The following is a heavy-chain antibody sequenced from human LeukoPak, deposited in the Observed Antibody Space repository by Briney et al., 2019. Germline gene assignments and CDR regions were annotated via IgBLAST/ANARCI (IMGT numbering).Heavy chain of an antibody. D-gene: IGHD5-12*01. CDR1: GFTFSSYA. CDR3: ARVVLGGYHRADY. V-gene: IGHV3-30-3*01. J-gene: IGHJ4*02. CDR2: ISYDGSNK. Sequence: GGSLRLSCAASGFTFSSYAMHWVRQAPGKGLEWVAVISYDGSNKYYADSVKGRFTISRDNSKNTLYLQMNSLRAEDTAVYYCARVVLGGYHRADYWGQGTLVTVSS.